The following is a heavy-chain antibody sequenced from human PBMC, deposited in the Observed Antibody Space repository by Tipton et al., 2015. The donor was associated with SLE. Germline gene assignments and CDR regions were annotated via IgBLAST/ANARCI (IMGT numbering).Heavy chain of an antibody. J-gene: IGHJ4*02. CDR3: ARDPHVRSSPWYYCVS. CDR2: ISFDGYKK. CDR1: GFTFYNYA. Sequence: SLRLSCAASGFTFYNYAMYWVRQAPGKGLEWVAAISFDGYKKFYADSVKGRFTISRDDSNNTVHLQMSGLRTDDTAVYFCARDPHVRSSPWYYCVSWGQGTVGTVSS. V-gene: IGHV3-30-3*01. D-gene: IGHD2-2*01.